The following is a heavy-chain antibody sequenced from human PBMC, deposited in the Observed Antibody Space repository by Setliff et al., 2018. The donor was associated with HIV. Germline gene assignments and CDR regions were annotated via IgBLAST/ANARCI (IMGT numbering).Heavy chain of an antibody. CDR3: ARTLPQYTNLFDY. Sequence: GGSLRLSCAASGFTFSSYGMHWVRQAPGKGLEWVAVIWYDGSNKYYADSVKGRFTISRDNSKNTLYLQMNSLRAEDTAVYYCARTLPQYTNLFDYWGQGTLVTVSS. D-gene: IGHD5-18*01. J-gene: IGHJ4*02. CDR1: GFTFSSYG. V-gene: IGHV3-33*01. CDR2: IWYDGSNK.